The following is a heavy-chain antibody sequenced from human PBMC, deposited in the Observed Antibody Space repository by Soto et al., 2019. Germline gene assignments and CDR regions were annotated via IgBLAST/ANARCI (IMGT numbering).Heavy chain of an antibody. J-gene: IGHJ4*02. CDR3: AKARCSTSNCYVPDY. CDR1: GFTFSTYT. V-gene: IGHV3-23*01. D-gene: IGHD2-2*01. Sequence: EVQLLESGGGLVQPGGSLRLSCAASGFTFSTYTMSWVRQAPVKGLEWVSVISGSGGSPSYADSGQGRFTISRDNPKNTLYLQMNSLRAEDTAMYYCAKARCSTSNCYVPDYWGQGSLVTVSS. CDR2: ISGSGGSP.